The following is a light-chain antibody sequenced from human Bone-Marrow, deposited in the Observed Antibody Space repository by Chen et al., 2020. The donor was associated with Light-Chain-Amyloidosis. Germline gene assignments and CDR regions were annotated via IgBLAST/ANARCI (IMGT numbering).Light chain of an antibody. CDR2: RDT. J-gene: IGLJ2*01. CDR3: QSADSSGTYEVI. CDR1: VVPTKY. Sequence: SYELTQPPSVSVSPGQTARTTCSGDVVPTKYAYWFHQKPGQPPVLVIHRDTERPSGISERFSGSSSGTTATLTISGVQAEDEADYHCQSADSSGTYEVIFGGGTKLTVL. V-gene: IGLV3-25*03.